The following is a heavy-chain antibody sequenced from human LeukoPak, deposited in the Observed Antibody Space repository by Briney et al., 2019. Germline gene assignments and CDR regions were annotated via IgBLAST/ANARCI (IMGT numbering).Heavy chain of an antibody. CDR1: GFTFSSHA. Sequence: GGSLRLSCEASGFTFSSHAMSWVRQAPGKGPEWVAGISGSASSTYYADFLKGRFTISRDNSKNTLYLQMNSLRAEDTAVYYCAKDPRPYCSSTSCSTGVDYWGQGTLVTVSS. CDR2: ISGSASST. J-gene: IGHJ4*02. D-gene: IGHD2-2*01. V-gene: IGHV3-23*01. CDR3: AKDPRPYCSSTSCSTGVDY.